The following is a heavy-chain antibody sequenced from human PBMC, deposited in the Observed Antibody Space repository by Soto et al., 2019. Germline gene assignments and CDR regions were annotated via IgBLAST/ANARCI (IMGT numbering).Heavy chain of an antibody. CDR2: IWDDGSNK. D-gene: IGHD6-25*01. CDR3: QSDSAIQPRYYGMDA. Sequence: QVQLVESGGGVVQPGRSLRLSCAASGFTFSSYGMHWVRQAPGKGLEWVAVIWDDGSNKYYADSVKGRFTISRENSKNPLDLQMNNRRAEVTAVFYGQSDSAIQPRYYGMDAWGPGTTVTGSS. J-gene: IGHJ6*02. CDR1: GFTFSSYG. V-gene: IGHV3-33*01.